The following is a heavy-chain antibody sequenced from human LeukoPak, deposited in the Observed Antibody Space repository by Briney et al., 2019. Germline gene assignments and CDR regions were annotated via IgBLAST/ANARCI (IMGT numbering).Heavy chain of an antibody. CDR1: GGSINNNIHY. Sequence: SETLSLTCTVSGGSINNNIHYWGWIRQPPGKGLEWIGTIFYSGQTYYNPSLKSRVTISVDTSKNQFSLKLRSVTAADTAVYYCARDREQQLVRFYNAFDIWGQGTMVIVSS. J-gene: IGHJ3*02. D-gene: IGHD6-13*01. CDR2: IFYSGQT. V-gene: IGHV4-39*07. CDR3: ARDREQQLVRFYNAFDI.